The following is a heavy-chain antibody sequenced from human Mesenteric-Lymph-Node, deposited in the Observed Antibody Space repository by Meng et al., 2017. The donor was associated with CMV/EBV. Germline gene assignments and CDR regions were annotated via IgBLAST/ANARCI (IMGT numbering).Heavy chain of an antibody. CDR1: GGSISSSSYY. CDR2: IHYSGST. D-gene: IGHD3-10*01. J-gene: IGHJ5*02. CDR3: ARPHYYGSGSSPWFDP. V-gene: IGHV4-39*01. Sequence: QLQLQDSGPGLVKPSETLSLTCSSLGGSISSSSYYWGWIRQPPGKGLEWIGSIHYSGSTYYNSSLKSRVTISVDTSKNQFSLKLSSVTAADTAVYYCARPHYYGSGSSPWFDPWGQGTLVTVSS.